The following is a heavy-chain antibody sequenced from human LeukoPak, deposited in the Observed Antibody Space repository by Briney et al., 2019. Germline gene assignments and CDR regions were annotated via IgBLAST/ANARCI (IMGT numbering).Heavy chain of an antibody. D-gene: IGHD5-18*01. CDR3: ARHSDTAVVTFDY. Sequence: SETLSLTCTVSGDSISSYYWSWIRQPPGKGLEWIGHIYYRGTTNYNPSLKSRVSVSVDTSENQFSLRLTSVTAADTAVYYCARHSDTAVVTFDYWGQGTLVTVSS. CDR1: GDSISSYY. CDR2: IYYRGTT. V-gene: IGHV4-59*08. J-gene: IGHJ4*02.